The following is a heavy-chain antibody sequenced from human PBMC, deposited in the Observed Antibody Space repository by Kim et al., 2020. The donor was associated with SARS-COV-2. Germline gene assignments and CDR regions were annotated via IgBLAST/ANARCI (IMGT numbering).Heavy chain of an antibody. CDR2: IYYSGST. V-gene: IGHV4-39*01. CDR3: ARRNPLGELSLTASWTNRDRYWYFDL. D-gene: IGHD3-16*02. Sequence: SETLSLTCTVSGGSISSSSYYWGWIRQPPGKGLEWIGSIYYSGSTYYNPSLKSRVTISVDTSKNQFSLKLSSVTAADTAVYYCARRNPLGELSLTASWTNRDRYWYFDLWGRGTLVTVSS. CDR1: GGSISSSSYY. J-gene: IGHJ2*01.